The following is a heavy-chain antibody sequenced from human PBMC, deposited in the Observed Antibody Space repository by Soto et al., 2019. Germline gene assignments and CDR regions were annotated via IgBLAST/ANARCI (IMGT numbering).Heavy chain of an antibody. V-gene: IGHV4-31*03. J-gene: IGHJ6*02. CDR3: ARDGGYSYGRYYYYGMDV. Sequence: SETPSLPRTVSCGSLSRGGYYLGWVRPHPREVLEWIGYIYYSGSTYYNPSLKSRVTISVDTSKNQFSLKLSSVTAADTAVYYCARDGGYSYGRYYYYGMDVWGQGTTVTVSS. CDR1: CGSLSRGGYY. D-gene: IGHD5-18*01. CDR2: IYYSGST.